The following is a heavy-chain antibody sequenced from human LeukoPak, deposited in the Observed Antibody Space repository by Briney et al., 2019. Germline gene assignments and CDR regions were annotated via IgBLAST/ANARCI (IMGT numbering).Heavy chain of an antibody. CDR2: IYYSGST. Sequence: SETLSLTCTVSGGSISSSSYYWGCIRQPPGKGLEWIGSIYYSGSTYYNPSLKSRVTISVDTSKNQFSLKLSSVTAADTAVYYCARRSADYDYVWGVSGGTGYFDYWGQGTLVTVSS. CDR3: ARRSADYDYVWGVSGGTGYFDY. J-gene: IGHJ4*02. V-gene: IGHV4-39*01. CDR1: GGSISSSSYY. D-gene: IGHD3-16*01.